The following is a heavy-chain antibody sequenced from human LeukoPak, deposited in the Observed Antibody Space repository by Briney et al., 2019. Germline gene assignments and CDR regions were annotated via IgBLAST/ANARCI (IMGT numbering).Heavy chain of an antibody. CDR2: MSPNSGNT. J-gene: IGHJ4*02. Sequence: ASVKVSCKASGYTFTSYDINWVRQATGQGLEWMGWMSPNSGNTGYAQKFQGRVTMTRNTSISTAYMELSSLRSEDTAVYYCARGYFSSSSVGFGYWGQGTLVTVSS. D-gene: IGHD6-6*01. CDR1: GYTFTSYD. CDR3: ARGYFSSSSVGFGY. V-gene: IGHV1-8*01.